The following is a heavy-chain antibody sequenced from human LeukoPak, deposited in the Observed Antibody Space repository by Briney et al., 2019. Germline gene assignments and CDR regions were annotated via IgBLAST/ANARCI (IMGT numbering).Heavy chain of an antibody. V-gene: IGHV1-18*01. J-gene: IGHJ4*02. CDR3: ARSNRIAVAGTVDY. CDR2: ISAYNGNT. CDR1: GYTFTSYG. Sequence: ASVKVSRKASGYTFTSYGISWVRQAPGQGLEWMGWISAYNGNTNYAQKLQGRVTMTTDTSTSTAYMELRSLRSDDTAVYYCARSNRIAVAGTVDYWGQGTLVTVSS. D-gene: IGHD6-19*01.